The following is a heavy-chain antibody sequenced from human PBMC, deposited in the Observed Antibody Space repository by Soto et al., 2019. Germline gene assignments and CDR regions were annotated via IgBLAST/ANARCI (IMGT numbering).Heavy chain of an antibody. CDR1: GGSISSSSYY. CDR2: IYYSGST. CDR3: ARHFSYYYDSSGFRPRFAP. J-gene: IGHJ5*02. Sequence: SETLSLTCTVSGGSISSSSYYWGWIRQPPGKGLEWIGSIYYSGSTYYNPSLKSRVTISVDTSKNQFSLKLSSVTAADTAVYYCARHFSYYYDSSGFRPRFAPWGQGTLVTVSS. D-gene: IGHD3-22*01. V-gene: IGHV4-39*01.